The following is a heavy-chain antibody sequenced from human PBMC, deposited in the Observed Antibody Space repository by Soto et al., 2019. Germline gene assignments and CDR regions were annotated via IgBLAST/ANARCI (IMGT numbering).Heavy chain of an antibody. D-gene: IGHD3-10*01. J-gene: IGHJ4*02. V-gene: IGHV3-23*01. Sequence: EVQLLESGGGLVQPGGSLRLSCAASGFTFSNYAMSWVRQAPGKGLEWVSTIGWNGVSTYYADSVKGRFTISRDNSKNTLFLQMSSLRAEDTAVYYCAKKYHYDSGYYLFHFDYWGQGTLVTVSS. CDR2: IGWNGVST. CDR3: AKKYHYDSGYYLFHFDY. CDR1: GFTFSNYA.